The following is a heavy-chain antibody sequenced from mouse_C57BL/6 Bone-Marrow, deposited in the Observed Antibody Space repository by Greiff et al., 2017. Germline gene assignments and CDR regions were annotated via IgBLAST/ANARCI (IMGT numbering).Heavy chain of an antibody. CDR2: IYPGSGST. CDR3: TTRQRRRRGGYFDY. J-gene: IGHJ2*01. D-gene: IGHD3-2*02. CDR1: GYTFTSYW. Sequence: VQLQQPGAELVKPGASVKMSCKASGYTFTSYWITWVKQRPGQGLEWIGDIYPGSGSTNYNEKFKSKATLTVDTSSSTAYMQLSSLKSEDSAVYYCTTRQRRRRGGYFDYWGQGTTLTVSS. V-gene: IGHV1-55*01.